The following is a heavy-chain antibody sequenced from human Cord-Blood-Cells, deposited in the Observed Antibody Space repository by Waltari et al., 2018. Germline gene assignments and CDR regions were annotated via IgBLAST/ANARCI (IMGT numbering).Heavy chain of an antibody. V-gene: IGHV3-30*18. CDR1: GFTFSSYG. CDR2: ISYDGSNK. J-gene: IGHJ3*02. D-gene: IGHD3-16*01. CDR3: AKPLGILGAFDI. Sequence: QVQLVESGGGVVQPGRSLRLSCAASGFTFSSYGMHWVRQAPGKGLEWVAVISYDGSNKYYADSVKGRFTISRDNSKNTLYLQMNSLRAEDTAVYYCAKPLGILGAFDIWGQGTMVIVSS.